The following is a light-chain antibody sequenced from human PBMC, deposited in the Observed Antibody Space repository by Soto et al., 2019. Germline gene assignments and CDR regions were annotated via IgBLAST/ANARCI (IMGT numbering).Light chain of an antibody. J-gene: IGLJ2*01. CDR3: SSYTSSSTLV. V-gene: IGLV2-14*01. CDR2: EVS. CDR1: SSDVGGYNY. Sequence: QSALTQTASVSGAPGQSITISCTGTSSDVGGYNYVSWYQQRPGKAPKLMIYEVSNRPSGVSNRFSGSKSGNTDALTISGLKAEDEADYYCSSYTSSSTLVFGGGTQLTVL.